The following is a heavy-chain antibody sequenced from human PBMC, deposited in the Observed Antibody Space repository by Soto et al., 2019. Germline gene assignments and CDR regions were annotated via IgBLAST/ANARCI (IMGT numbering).Heavy chain of an antibody. J-gene: IGHJ6*03. D-gene: IGHD1-26*01. CDR3: ARGILRPNHYMDV. V-gene: IGHV4-31*03. Sequence: QVQLQESGPGLVKPSQTLSLTCIVSGDSISRGGYFWTWIRQHPGKGLEWIGYIYDSGSAFYNPSLKSRVTMPVDTSKNQFSLNLRSVTAADTAVFYCARGILRPNHYMDVWGKGTAVAVSS. CDR1: GDSISRGGYF. CDR2: IYDSGSA.